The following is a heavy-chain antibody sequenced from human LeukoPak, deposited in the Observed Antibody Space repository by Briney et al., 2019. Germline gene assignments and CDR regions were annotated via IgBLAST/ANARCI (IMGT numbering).Heavy chain of an antibody. CDR1: GGSFSGYY. CDR3: ARGWGPAYCGGDCHRHFDY. V-gene: IGHV4-34*01. CDR2: INHRGST. Sequence: SETLSLTCAIYGGSFSGYYWSWIRQPPGKGLEWIGEINHRGSTNYNPSLKSRVTMSVDTSKNQFSLKLNSVTAADTAVYYCARGWGPAYCGGDCHRHFDYWGQGTLVTVSS. J-gene: IGHJ4*02. D-gene: IGHD2-21*02.